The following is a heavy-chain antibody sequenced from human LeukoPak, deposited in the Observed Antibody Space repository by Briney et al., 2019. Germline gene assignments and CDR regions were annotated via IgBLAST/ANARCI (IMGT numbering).Heavy chain of an antibody. V-gene: IGHV4-59*08. Sequence: SETLSLTCSVSGGSIGFTYWSWVRQAPGKRLEWIGFIYYNGRTIYNPSLGSRVAISVDTSKNHFSLTLSSVTAADTAVYYCARHRGHVYSDYYMDVWGKGTTVTVSS. CDR1: GGSIGFTY. CDR2: IYYNGRT. CDR3: ARHRGHVYSDYYMDV. J-gene: IGHJ6*03. D-gene: IGHD3-10*01.